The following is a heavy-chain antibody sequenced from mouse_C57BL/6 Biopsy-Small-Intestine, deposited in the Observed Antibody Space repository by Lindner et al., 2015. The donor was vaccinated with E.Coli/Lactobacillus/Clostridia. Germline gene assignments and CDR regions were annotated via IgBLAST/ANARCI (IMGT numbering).Heavy chain of an antibody. V-gene: IGHV1-82*01. CDR3: ARSGLSAWFAY. J-gene: IGHJ3*01. D-gene: IGHD3-1*01. CDR2: IYPGDGDT. Sequence: QLQESGPELVKPGAVSEDSCKASGYAFSSSWMNWVKQRPGKGLEWIGRIYPGDGDTNYNGKFKGKATLTADKSSSTAYMQLSSLTTEDSAIYYCARSGLSAWFAYWGQGTLVTVSA. CDR1: GYAFSSSW.